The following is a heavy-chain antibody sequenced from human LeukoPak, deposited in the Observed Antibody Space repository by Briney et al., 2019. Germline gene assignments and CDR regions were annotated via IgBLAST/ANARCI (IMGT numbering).Heavy chain of an antibody. J-gene: IGHJ4*02. Sequence: GGSLRLSCAASAFTFSTYSMNWVRQAPGKGLEWVSYISSSTGTIYYADSVRGRFTISRDNSKNTLYLQMNSLRAEDTAVYYCAKVGSNWNDGDYFDYWGQGTLVTVSS. CDR2: ISSSTGTI. V-gene: IGHV3-48*01. CDR1: AFTFSTYS. D-gene: IGHD1-1*01. CDR3: AKVGSNWNDGDYFDY.